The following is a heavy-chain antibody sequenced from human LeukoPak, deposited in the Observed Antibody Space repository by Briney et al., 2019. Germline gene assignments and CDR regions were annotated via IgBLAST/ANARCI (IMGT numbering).Heavy chain of an antibody. CDR3: AKKRGAAFYNWFDP. V-gene: IGHV3-30*02. J-gene: IGHJ5*02. CDR2: IRYDGSNK. CDR1: GFTFSSFG. Sequence: PGGSLRLSCAASGFTFSSFGMHWVRQAPGKGLEWVAYIRYDGSNKNYADSLEGRFTISRDNSKNALYLQIGSLRPEDTAVYYCAKKRGAAFYNWFDPWGQGALVTVSS. D-gene: IGHD1-26*01.